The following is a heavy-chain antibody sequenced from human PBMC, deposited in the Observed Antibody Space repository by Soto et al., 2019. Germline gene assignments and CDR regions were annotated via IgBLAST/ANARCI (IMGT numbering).Heavy chain of an antibody. Sequence: EASVKVSCKASGYTFTGYYMHWVRQAPGQGLEWMGWINPNSGGTNYAQKFQGRVTMTRDTSISTAYMELSRLRSDDTAVYYCARDIAVAGQNWFDPWGQGTLVTVSS. D-gene: IGHD6-19*01. CDR2: INPNSGGT. J-gene: IGHJ5*02. V-gene: IGHV1-2*02. CDR1: GYTFTGYY. CDR3: ARDIAVAGQNWFDP.